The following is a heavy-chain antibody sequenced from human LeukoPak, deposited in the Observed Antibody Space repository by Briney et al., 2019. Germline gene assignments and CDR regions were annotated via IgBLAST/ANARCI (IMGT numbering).Heavy chain of an antibody. CDR1: GYTLTELS. CDR3: ARALTPGIAAAGVDP. J-gene: IGHJ5*02. D-gene: IGHD6-13*01. Sequence: ASVKVSCKVSGYTLTELSMHWVRQAPGKGLEWMGGFDPEDGETIYAQKFQGRVTMTEDTSTDTAYMELSRLRSDDTAVYYCARALTPGIAAAGVDPWGQGTLVTVSS. V-gene: IGHV1-24*01. CDR2: FDPEDGET.